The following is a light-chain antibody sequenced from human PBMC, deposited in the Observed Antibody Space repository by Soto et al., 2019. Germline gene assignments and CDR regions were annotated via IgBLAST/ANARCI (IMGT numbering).Light chain of an antibody. CDR2: GAS. Sequence: IHLTQSPSTLSASVGARFTITFLPSQSISSLLAWYQQKPGKARKLLFDGASTLQGGVPSRFSGSGSGTDFTLTVRSLQPEDLATYYCQQLFMYPPNFGPGTKVDI. CDR1: QSISSL. J-gene: IGKJ3*01. V-gene: IGKV1-5*01. CDR3: QQLFMYPPN.